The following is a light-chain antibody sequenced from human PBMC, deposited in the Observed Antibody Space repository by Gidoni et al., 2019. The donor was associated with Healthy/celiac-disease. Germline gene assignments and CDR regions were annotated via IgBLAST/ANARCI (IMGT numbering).Light chain of an antibody. CDR2: EVS. V-gene: IGLV2-14*01. CDR1: SSDVGGYNY. CDR3: SSYTSSSTL. J-gene: IGLJ2*01. Sequence: GSPGQSITISCTGTSSDVGGYNYVSWYQQHPGKAPKLMIYEVSNRPSGVSNRFSGSKSGNTASLTISGLQAEDEADYYCSSYTSSSTLFGGGTKLTVL.